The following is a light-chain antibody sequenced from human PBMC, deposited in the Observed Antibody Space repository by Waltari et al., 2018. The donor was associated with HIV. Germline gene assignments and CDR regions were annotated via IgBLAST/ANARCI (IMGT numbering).Light chain of an antibody. CDR2: DPS. V-gene: IGKV3-20*01. Sequence: EIVLSQSPGTLSLSPGERATLSCTARQSVSSNSFAWYHHKPARPPSPSIYDPSTRATGIPDRFSGSGSETDFNLTIKRLEPEDFALCYWQHNGISFRFGPGTRVDMK. J-gene: IGKJ3*01. CDR1: QSVSSNS. CDR3: QHNGISFR.